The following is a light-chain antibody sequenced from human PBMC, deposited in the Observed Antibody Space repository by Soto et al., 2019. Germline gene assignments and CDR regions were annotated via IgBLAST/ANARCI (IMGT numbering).Light chain of an antibody. V-gene: IGKV1-5*01. J-gene: IGKJ1*01. Sequence: DIQMTQSPSTLSASVGDRVAMTCRASQSISSWLAWYQQKPGKAPKLLIYDASSLESGVPSRFSGSGSGTEFTPTISSLQPDDFATYYCQQYNSYSRTFGQGPKVE. CDR3: QQYNSYSRT. CDR1: QSISSW. CDR2: DAS.